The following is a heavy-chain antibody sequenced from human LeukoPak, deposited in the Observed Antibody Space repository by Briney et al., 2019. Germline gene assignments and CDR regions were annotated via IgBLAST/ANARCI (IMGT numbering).Heavy chain of an antibody. Sequence: GGSLRLSCAASGFASSSFRMHWVRHAPGKGLVWVSHIKSDASSTSYADSVKGRFTISRDNAKNTVYLQMNSLRAEDTAVYYCARGRSSSSWYYDYWGQGTLVTVSS. V-gene: IGHV3-74*01. CDR2: IKSDASST. CDR1: GFASSSFR. J-gene: IGHJ4*02. CDR3: ARGRSSSSWYYDY. D-gene: IGHD6-13*01.